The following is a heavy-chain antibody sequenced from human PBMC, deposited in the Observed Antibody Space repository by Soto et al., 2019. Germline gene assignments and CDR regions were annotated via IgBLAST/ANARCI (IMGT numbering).Heavy chain of an antibody. CDR2: ITGSGRDT. CDR1: GFTFRNNV. D-gene: IGHD2-8*01. J-gene: IGHJ4*02. V-gene: IGHV3-23*01. CDR3: AKNGLDNSPSAIDS. Sequence: PWGSLRLSCAASGFTFRNNVLSWVRQAPGKGLDWVSGITGSGRDTYYADSAKGRFTISRDNSKNMVFLQMNSLRAEDTALYYCAKNGLDNSPSAIDSWGPGTLVTVSS.